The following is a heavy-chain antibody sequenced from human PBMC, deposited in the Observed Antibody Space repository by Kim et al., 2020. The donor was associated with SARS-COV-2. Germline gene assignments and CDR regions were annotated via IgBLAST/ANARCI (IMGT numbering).Heavy chain of an antibody. CDR2: IKQDGSEK. D-gene: IGHD2-2*01. CDR1: GFTFSSYW. V-gene: IGHV3-7*01. J-gene: IGHJ6*02. CDR3: AREGLNVVVPAARDLYYYYYGMDV. Sequence: GGSLRLSCAASGFTFSSYWMSWVRQAPGKGLEWVANIKQDGSEKYYVDSVKGRFTISRDNAKNSLYLQMNSLRAEDTAVYYCAREGLNVVVPAARDLYYYYYGMDVWGQGTTVTVSS.